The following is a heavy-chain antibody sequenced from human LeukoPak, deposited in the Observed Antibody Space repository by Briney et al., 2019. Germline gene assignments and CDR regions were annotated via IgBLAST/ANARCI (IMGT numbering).Heavy chain of an antibody. J-gene: IGHJ4*02. CDR1: GFTFSSYW. D-gene: IGHD6-19*01. CDR2: INSDGSST. CDR3: ARVSDISVAAYFDY. Sequence: GGSLRLSCAASGFTFSSYWMHWVRQAPGKGLVWVSRINSDGSSTSYADSVKGRFTISRDNAKNTLYLQMNSLRAEDTALYYCARVSDISVAAYFDYWGQGTLVTVSS. V-gene: IGHV3-74*01.